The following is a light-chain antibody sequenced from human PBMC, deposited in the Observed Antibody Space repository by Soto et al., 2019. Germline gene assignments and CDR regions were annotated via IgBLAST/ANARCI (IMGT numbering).Light chain of an antibody. V-gene: IGLV2-14*01. J-gene: IGLJ3*02. Sequence: QSVLTQPASVSGSPGQSITISCTGTSSDVGGYNYVSWYQQHPGKAPKLIIYEVNNRPSGVSNRFSGSKSGNTASLTISGLQAEDEADYYCSSYTSSSTWVFGGGTQLTVL. CDR3: SSYTSSSTWV. CDR1: SSDVGGYNY. CDR2: EVN.